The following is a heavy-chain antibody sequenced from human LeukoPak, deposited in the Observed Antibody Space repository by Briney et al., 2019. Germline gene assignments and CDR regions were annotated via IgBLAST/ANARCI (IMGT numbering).Heavy chain of an antibody. J-gene: IGHJ4*02. CDR2: IYYSGST. Sequence: SETLSLTCTVSGGSISSYYWSWIRQPPGKGLEWIGYIYYSGSTNYNPSLKSRVTISVDTSKNQSSLKLSSVTAADTAVYYCARGFCSSTSCQIPIDYWGQGTLVTVSS. V-gene: IGHV4-59*01. CDR1: GGSISSYY. D-gene: IGHD2-2*01. CDR3: ARGFCSSTSCQIPIDY.